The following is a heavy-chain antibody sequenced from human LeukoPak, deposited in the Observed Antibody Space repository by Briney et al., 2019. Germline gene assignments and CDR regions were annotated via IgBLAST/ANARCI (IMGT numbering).Heavy chain of an antibody. CDR2: ISGSGGST. CDR1: GFTFSSYA. J-gene: IGHJ4*02. Sequence: GGSLRLSCAASGFTFSSYAMSWVRQAPGKGLEWVSAISGSGGSTYYADSVKGRFTISRDNSKNTLYLQMNSLRAEDTAVYYCAKDGDGSPRARGEYYFDYGGQGPLVTVSS. V-gene: IGHV3-23*01. D-gene: IGHD3-10*01. CDR3: AKDGDGSPRARGEYYFDY.